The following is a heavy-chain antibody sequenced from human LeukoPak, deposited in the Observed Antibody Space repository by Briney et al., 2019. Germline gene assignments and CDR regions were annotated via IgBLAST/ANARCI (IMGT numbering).Heavy chain of an antibody. CDR1: GFTFSSYG. CDR2: IRYDGSNK. J-gene: IGHJ4*02. D-gene: IGHD3-10*01. Sequence: GGSLRLSCAASGFTFSSYGMHWVRQAPGKGLDGVAFIRYDGSNKYYADSVKGRFTISRDNSKNTLYLQMNSLRAEDTAVYYCAKDYYGSGRYYFDYWGQGTLVTVSS. CDR3: AKDYYGSGRYYFDY. V-gene: IGHV3-30*02.